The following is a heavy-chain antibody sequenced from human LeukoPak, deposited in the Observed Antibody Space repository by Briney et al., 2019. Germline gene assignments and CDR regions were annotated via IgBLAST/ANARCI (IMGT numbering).Heavy chain of an antibody. CDR3: ASPYDSSGYK. CDR1: GGSISGHH. D-gene: IGHD3-22*01. J-gene: IGHJ4*02. V-gene: IGHV4-34*01. CDR2: INHSGST. Sequence: PSETLSLTCTASGGSISGHHWTWIRQPPGKGLEWIGEINHSGSTNYNPSLKSRVTISVETSKNQFSLKLSSVTAADTAVYYCASPYDSSGYKWGQGTLVTVSS.